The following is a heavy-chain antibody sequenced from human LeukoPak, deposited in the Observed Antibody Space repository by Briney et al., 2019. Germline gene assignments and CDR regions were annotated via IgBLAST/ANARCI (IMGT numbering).Heavy chain of an antibody. Sequence: GGSLRLSCAASGFTFSSYAMSWVRQAPGKGLEWVSAISGSGGSTYYADSVKGRFTISRDNSKNTVYLQMNSLRAEDMAVYYCANSGYDFRSFDYWGQGTLVTVSS. CDR2: ISGSGGST. J-gene: IGHJ4*02. CDR1: GFTFSSYA. CDR3: ANSGYDFRSFDY. V-gene: IGHV3-23*01. D-gene: IGHD5-12*01.